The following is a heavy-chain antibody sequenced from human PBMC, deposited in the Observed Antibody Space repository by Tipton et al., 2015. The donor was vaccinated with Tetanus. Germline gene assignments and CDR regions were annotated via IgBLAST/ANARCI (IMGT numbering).Heavy chain of an antibody. J-gene: IGHJ4*02. CDR3: ARNTSGYFDH. V-gene: IGHV3-23*01. CDR2: ISGSGAKT. D-gene: IGHD6-19*01. CDR1: GFTFSIAW. Sequence: SLRLSCAASGFTFSIAWMNWVRHTPGKGLEWVSAISGSGAKTHYADSVKGRFAISRDNSKDTMYLQMNSLRAEDTAIYYCARNTSGYFDHWGQGTLVTVSS.